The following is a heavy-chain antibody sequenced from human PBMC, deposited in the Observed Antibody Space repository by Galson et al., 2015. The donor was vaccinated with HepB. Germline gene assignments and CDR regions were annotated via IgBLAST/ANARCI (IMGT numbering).Heavy chain of an antibody. CDR3: AREGLLGYSSTWVFDY. V-gene: IGHV6-1*01. CDR1: GDSVSSHTTG. D-gene: IGHD6-13*01. Sequence: CAISGDSVSSHTTGWNWIRQSPSRGLEWLGRTYYRSQWYNDYAVSVKSRIIINPDTSKNPFSLQLNSVTPDDTAVYYCAREGLLGYSSTWVFDYWGQGTLVTVSS. CDR2: TYYRSQWYN. J-gene: IGHJ4*02.